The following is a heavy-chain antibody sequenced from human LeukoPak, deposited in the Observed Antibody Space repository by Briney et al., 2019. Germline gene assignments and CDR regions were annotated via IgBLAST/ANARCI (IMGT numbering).Heavy chain of an antibody. V-gene: IGHV4-59*01. CDR1: GGSISSYY. D-gene: IGHD3-22*01. CDR3: ARGGYYDSSGYYYLVR. Sequence: PSETLSHTCTVSGGSISSYYWSWIRQPPGKGLEWIGYIYYSGSTNYNPSLKSRVTISVDTSKNQFSLKLSSVTAADTAVYYCARGGYYDSSGYYYLVRWGQETLVTVSS. CDR2: IYYSGST. J-gene: IGHJ4*02.